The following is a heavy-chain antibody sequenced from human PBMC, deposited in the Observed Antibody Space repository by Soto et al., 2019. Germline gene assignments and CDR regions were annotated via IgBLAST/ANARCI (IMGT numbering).Heavy chain of an antibody. V-gene: IGHV4-59*01. Sequence: QVQLQESGPGLVKPSETLSLTCTVSGGSISSYYWSWIRQPPGKGLEWIGYIYYSGSTNYNPSLKGRATISVATSKNQSSLKLSSVTAADTAVYYCARADWNDGGWFDPWGQGTLVTVSS. CDR1: GGSISSYY. CDR3: ARADWNDGGWFDP. D-gene: IGHD1-1*01. J-gene: IGHJ5*02. CDR2: IYYSGST.